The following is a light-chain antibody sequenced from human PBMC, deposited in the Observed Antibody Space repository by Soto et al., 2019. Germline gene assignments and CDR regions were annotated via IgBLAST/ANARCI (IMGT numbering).Light chain of an antibody. V-gene: IGLV2-8*01. J-gene: IGLJ1*01. CDR2: EVT. Sequence: LTQPPAASGSPGQSVTISCTGTSSDVGGYNYVSWYQQHPGKAPKLMISEVTKRPSGVPDRFSGSKSGNTASLTVSGLQDEDEADYYCSSYAGSNNYVFGSGTKVTVL. CDR1: SSDVGGYNY. CDR3: SSYAGSNNYV.